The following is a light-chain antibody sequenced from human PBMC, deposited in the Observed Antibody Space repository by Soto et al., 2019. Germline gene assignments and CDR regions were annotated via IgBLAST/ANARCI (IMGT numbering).Light chain of an antibody. Sequence: EIVLTQSPDTLSLSPGERATLSCRASQSVSNRFLAWYQQKSGQAPRLLISGASSRATGVPDRFSGSGSGTDFTLTISRLEPEDFAVYYCQQYGSSPPITFGQGTRREIK. CDR3: QQYGSSPPIT. J-gene: IGKJ5*01. CDR1: QSVSNRF. CDR2: GAS. V-gene: IGKV3-20*01.